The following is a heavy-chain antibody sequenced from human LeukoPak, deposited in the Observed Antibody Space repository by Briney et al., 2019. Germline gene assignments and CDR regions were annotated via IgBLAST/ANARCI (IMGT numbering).Heavy chain of an antibody. D-gene: IGHD2-8*01. CDR3: ARGRREGDNGADWWFDP. V-gene: IGHV4-61*02. Sequence: PSQTLSLTCTVSGGSISSGSYYWSWIRQPAGKGLEWIGRIYTSGSTNYNPSLKSRVTISVDTSKNQFSLKLSSVTAADTAVYYCARGRREGDNGADWWFDPWGQGTLVTVSS. CDR2: IYTSGST. J-gene: IGHJ5*02. CDR1: GGSISSGSYY.